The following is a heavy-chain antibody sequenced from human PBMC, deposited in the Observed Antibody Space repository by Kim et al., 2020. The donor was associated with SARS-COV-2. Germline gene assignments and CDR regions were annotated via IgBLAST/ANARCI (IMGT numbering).Heavy chain of an antibody. D-gene: IGHD5-12*01. V-gene: IGHV1-8*01. CDR3: ARGGRRWLQFSRYYFDY. J-gene: IGHJ4*02. Sequence: FQGRVTMTRNTSISTAYMELSSLRSEDTAVYYCARGGRRWLQFSRYYFDYWGQGTLVTVSS.